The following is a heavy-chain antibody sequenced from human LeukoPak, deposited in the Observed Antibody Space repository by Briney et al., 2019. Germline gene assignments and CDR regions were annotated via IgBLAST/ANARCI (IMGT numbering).Heavy chain of an antibody. CDR1: GVSISSSDSY. D-gene: IGHD3/OR15-3a*01. J-gene: IGHJ4*02. V-gene: IGHV4-39*01. Sequence: PSETLSLTCTISGVSISSSDSYWGWIRQPPGKGLEWIGSIYYSGNTYYNASLKSQVSISIDTSKNQFSLRLTSVTAADTAVYYCARQTGSGLFILPGGQGTLVTVSS. CDR3: ARQTGSGLFILP. CDR2: IYYSGNT.